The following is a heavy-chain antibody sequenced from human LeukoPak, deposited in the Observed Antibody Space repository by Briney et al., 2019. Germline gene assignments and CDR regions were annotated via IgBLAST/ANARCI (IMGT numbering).Heavy chain of an antibody. J-gene: IGHJ5*02. CDR2: IYYSGST. V-gene: IGHV4-59*01. D-gene: IGHD3-10*01. CDR3: ARERGGASPNWFDP. CDR1: GGSISNYY. Sequence: PSETLSLTCTVSGGSISNYYWSWIRQPPGKGLEWIGNIYYSGSTKYNPSLKSRVAISVDTSKNQFSLKLSSVTAADTAVYYCARERGGASPNWFDPWGQGALVTVSS.